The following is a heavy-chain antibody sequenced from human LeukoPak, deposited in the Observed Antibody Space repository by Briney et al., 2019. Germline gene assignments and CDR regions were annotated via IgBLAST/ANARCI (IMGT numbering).Heavy chain of an antibody. CDR2: ISSSSTI. D-gene: IGHD7-27*01. V-gene: IGHV3-48*02. CDR1: GFTFSSYS. Sequence: PGGSLRLSCAASGFTFSSYSMNWVRQAPGKGLEWVSYISSSSTIYYADSVKGRFTISRDNAKNSLYLQMNSLRDEDTVVYYCARDPAGEAYYFDYWGQGTLVTVSS. CDR3: ARDPAGEAYYFDY. J-gene: IGHJ4*02.